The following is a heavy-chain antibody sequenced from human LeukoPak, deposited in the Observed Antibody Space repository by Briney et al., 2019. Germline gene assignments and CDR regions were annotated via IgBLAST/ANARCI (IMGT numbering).Heavy chain of an antibody. V-gene: IGHV4-61*02. CDR3: ARMGSTVGPL. J-gene: IGHJ4*02. CDR2: IYTSGST. Sequence: LEWIGRIYTSGSTNYNPSLKSRVTISVDTSKNQFSLKLSSVTAADTAVYYCARMGSTVGPLWGQGTLVTVSS. D-gene: IGHD4-23*01.